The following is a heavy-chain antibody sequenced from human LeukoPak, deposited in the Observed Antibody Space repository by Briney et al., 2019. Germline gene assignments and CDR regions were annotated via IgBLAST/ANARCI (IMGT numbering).Heavy chain of an antibody. CDR1: GGSISNSY. CDR3: AKYGGSGWVIDY. CDR2: IYYTGGT. Sequence: SETLSLTCTVSGGSISNSYWTWIRQPPGKGLEYIGYIYYTGGTNYNPSLKSRVTISVDTSKNQFSLKLSSVTAADTAVYFCAKYGGSGWVIDYWGQGTLVTVSS. D-gene: IGHD6-19*01. J-gene: IGHJ4*02. V-gene: IGHV4-59*08.